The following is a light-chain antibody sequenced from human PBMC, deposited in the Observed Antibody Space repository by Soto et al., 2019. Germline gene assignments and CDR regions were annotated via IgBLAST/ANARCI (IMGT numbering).Light chain of an antibody. V-gene: IGKV3-20*01. CDR3: QQYDASPFT. Sequence: VVLTQSPSTLSLSPGERATLSCRASRHVYINALGWYQQKPGRTPTLLIYGAATRATDVPDRISASGSGTEFSLTISRGQPEDYAVYYCQQYDASPFTFGPGTRLEI. CDR2: GAA. J-gene: IGKJ3*01. CDR1: RHVYINA.